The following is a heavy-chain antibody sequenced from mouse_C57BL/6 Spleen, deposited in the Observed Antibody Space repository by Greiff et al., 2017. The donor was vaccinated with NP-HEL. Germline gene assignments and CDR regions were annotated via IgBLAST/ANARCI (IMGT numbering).Heavy chain of an antibody. CDR3: ARDYERTFAY. CDR2: INPYNGGT. V-gene: IGHV1-19*01. CDR1: GYTFTDYY. Sequence: EVQLQQSGPVLVKPGASVKMSCKASGYTFTDYYMNWVKQSHGKSLEWIGVINPYNGGTSYNQKFKGKATLTVDKSSSTAYMELNSLTSEDSAVYYCARDYERTFAYWGQRTLVTVSA. D-gene: IGHD2-4*01. J-gene: IGHJ3*01.